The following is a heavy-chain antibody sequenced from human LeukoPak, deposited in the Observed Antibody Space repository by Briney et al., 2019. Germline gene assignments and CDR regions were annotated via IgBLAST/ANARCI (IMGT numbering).Heavy chain of an antibody. CDR1: GFTLSDYT. Sequence: GGSLRLSCAAPGFTLSDYTMHWVRQASGKGLEWVARIRNKANNYATEYGASVKGRFTISRDDAKNTAYLQMNSLKTEDTAIYFRSAGPSGWTEFFRQWGQGSLVTVYS. D-gene: IGHD6-19*01. CDR2: IRNKANNYAT. V-gene: IGHV3-73*01. CDR3: SAGPSGWTEFFRQ. J-gene: IGHJ1*01.